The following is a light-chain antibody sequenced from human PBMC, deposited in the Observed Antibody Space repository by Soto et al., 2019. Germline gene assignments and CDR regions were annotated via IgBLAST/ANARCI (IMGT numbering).Light chain of an antibody. Sequence: EIVLTQSPVTLSLSPGERATLSCRASQSVSTYLAWYQQKPGQAPRLLIYDAFKRATGIPARFSGSGSGTDFTLTISSLEPEDFAVYYCQQRSNWPSTIGGGTKVEIK. CDR1: QSVSTY. J-gene: IGKJ4*01. CDR3: QQRSNWPST. CDR2: DAF. V-gene: IGKV3-11*01.